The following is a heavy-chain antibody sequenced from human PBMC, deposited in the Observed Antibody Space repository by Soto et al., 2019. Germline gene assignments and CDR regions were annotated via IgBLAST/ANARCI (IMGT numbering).Heavy chain of an antibody. CDR1: GGTFSSYA. V-gene: IGHV1-69*13. CDR2: IIPIFGTA. Sequence: SVKVSCKASGGTFSSYAISWVRQAPGQGLEWMGGIIPIFGTANYAQKFQGRVTITADESTSTAYMELSSLRSEDTAVYYCARKGTTIFGVVGSPGLGSHYYGMDVWGQGTTVTVSS. CDR3: ARKGTTIFGVVGSPGLGSHYYGMDV. D-gene: IGHD3-3*01. J-gene: IGHJ6*02.